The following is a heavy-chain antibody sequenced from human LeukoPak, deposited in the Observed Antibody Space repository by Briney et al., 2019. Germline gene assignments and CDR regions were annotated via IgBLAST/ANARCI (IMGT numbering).Heavy chain of an antibody. V-gene: IGHV1-69*02. Sequence: SVKVSCKASGGTSSSYTISWVRQAPGQGLERMGRIIPIDGVENYAQKFQGRVTITADKLTSTAYMELSSLRSEDTAVYYCARALDCTNGVCFGDDAFDIWGQGTMVTVSS. CDR2: IIPIDGVE. CDR1: GGTSSSYT. CDR3: ARALDCTNGVCFGDDAFDI. J-gene: IGHJ3*02. D-gene: IGHD2-8*01.